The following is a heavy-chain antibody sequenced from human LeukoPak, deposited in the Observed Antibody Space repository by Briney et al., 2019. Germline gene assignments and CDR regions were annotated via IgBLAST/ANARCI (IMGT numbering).Heavy chain of an antibody. Sequence: PGGSLRLSCAASGFTFSNYAMHWVRQAPGKGLEGVTIISYDGSNKYYSDSVKGRFTISRDNSKNTLYLQMNSLRPDDTGVYYGAREGGQWLGLDYWGQGALVTVSS. D-gene: IGHD6-19*01. CDR2: ISYDGSNK. CDR1: GFTFSNYA. CDR3: AREGGQWLGLDY. J-gene: IGHJ4*02. V-gene: IGHV3-30*04.